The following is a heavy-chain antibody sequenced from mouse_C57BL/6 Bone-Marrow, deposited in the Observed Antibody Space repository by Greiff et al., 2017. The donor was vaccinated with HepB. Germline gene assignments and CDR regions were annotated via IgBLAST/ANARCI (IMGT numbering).Heavy chain of an antibody. CDR1: GYTFTSYW. CDR3: AREGSSYWFAY. Sequence: VQLQQPGAELVMPGASVKLSCKASGYTFTSYWMHWVKQRPGQGLEWIGEIDPSDSYTNYNQKFKGKSTLTVDKSSSTAYMQLSSLTAEDSAVYYCAREGSSYWFAYWGQGTLVTVSA. D-gene: IGHD1-1*01. V-gene: IGHV1-69*01. J-gene: IGHJ3*01. CDR2: IDPSDSYT.